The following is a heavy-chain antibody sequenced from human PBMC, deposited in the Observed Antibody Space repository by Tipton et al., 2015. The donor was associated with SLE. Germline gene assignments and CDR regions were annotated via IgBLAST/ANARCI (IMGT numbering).Heavy chain of an antibody. CDR3: ARVPSVVVPAALFDY. V-gene: IGHV4-59*12. J-gene: IGHJ4*02. CDR2: IYYSGST. D-gene: IGHD2-2*01. CDR1: GGSINSYY. Sequence: TLSLTCTVSGGSINSYYWSWIRQPPGKGLEWIGYIYYSGSTYYNPSLKSRVTISVDTSKNQFSLKLSSVTAADTAVYYCARVPSVVVPAALFDYWGQGTLVTVSS.